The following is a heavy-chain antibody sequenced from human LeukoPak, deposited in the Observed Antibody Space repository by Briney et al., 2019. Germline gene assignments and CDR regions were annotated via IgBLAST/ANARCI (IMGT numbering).Heavy chain of an antibody. CDR3: ARDDALNYYDSSGYYQWFDP. Sequence: GGSLRLSCAASGFTFSDYYMTWIRQAPGKGLEWVSYISRSGSTKSYADSVKGRFTISRDNAKNSLYLQMNSLRAEDTAVYYCARDDALNYYDSSGYYQWFDPWGQGTLVTVSS. CDR2: ISRSGSTK. CDR1: GFTFSDYY. V-gene: IGHV3-11*01. J-gene: IGHJ5*02. D-gene: IGHD3-22*01.